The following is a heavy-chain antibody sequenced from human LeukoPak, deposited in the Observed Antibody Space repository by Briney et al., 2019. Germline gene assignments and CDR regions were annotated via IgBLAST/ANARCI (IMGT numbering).Heavy chain of an antibody. CDR1: GYTFTSYD. V-gene: IGHV1-8*01. CDR2: MNPNSGNT. J-gene: IGHJ6*03. Sequence: ASVKVSCKASGYTFTSYDINWVRQATGQGLEWMGWMNPNSGNTGYAQKFQGRVTMTRNTSISTAYMELSSLRSEDTAVYYCARGYSGYDYYYYYYMDVWGKGNTVTVSS. D-gene: IGHD5-12*01. CDR3: ARGYSGYDYYYYYYMDV.